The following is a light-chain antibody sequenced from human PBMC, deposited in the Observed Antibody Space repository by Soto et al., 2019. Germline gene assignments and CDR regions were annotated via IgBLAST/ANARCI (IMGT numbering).Light chain of an antibody. V-gene: IGKV3-20*01. CDR1: QSVDSSY. CDR2: ETS. Sequence: EVVLTQSPGALSMSPGERATLSCRASQSVDSSYFAWYQQRPGQAPRLLISETSTRATGIPDRFSGRGSGTDFTLTVSRLEPEDFAVYFCQQYGSYPLTFGGGTKVDIK. J-gene: IGKJ4*01. CDR3: QQYGSYPLT.